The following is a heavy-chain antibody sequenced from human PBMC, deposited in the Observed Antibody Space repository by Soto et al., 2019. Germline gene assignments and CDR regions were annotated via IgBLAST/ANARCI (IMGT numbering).Heavy chain of an antibody. V-gene: IGHV6-1*01. CDR3: ERHPPDPVVPPAALNWFNT. J-gene: IGHJ5*02. D-gene: IGHD2-2*01. CDR1: GDSVSSNSAA. CDR2: TYYRSKWYN. Sequence: SQTLSLTCAISGDSVSSNSAAWNWIRQSPSRGLEWLGRTYYRSKWYNDYAVSVKSRITINPDTSKNQFSLQLNSVTPEDTAVYYCERHPPDPVVPPAALNWFNTWGQGTLGTVSS.